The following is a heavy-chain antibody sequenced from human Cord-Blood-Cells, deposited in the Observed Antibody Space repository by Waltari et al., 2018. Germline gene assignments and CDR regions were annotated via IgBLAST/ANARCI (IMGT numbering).Heavy chain of an antibody. CDR1: TFSSYG. CDR3: AKDAVSYDSSGYYDY. J-gene: IGHJ4*02. CDR2: ISYDGSNK. D-gene: IGHD3-22*01. Sequence: TFSSYGMHWVRQAPGKGLEWVAVISYDGSNKYYADSVKCRFTISRDNSKNTLYLQMNSLRAEDTAVYYCAKDAVSYDSSGYYDYWGQGTLVTVSS. V-gene: IGHV3-30*18.